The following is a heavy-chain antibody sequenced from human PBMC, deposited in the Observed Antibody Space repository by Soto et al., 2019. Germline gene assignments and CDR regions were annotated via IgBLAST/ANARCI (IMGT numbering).Heavy chain of an antibody. J-gene: IGHJ2*01. D-gene: IGHD3-22*01. CDR2: IYPGDSDT. CDR3: ARRTPDYYDSSGYYQNWYFDL. V-gene: IGHV5-51*01. CDR1: GYSFTSYW. Sequence: EVQLVQSGAEVKKPGESLKISCKGSGYSFTSYWIGWVRQMPGKGLEWMGIIYPGDSDTRYSPSFQGQVTISADKSISTAYLQWSSLKASDTAMYYCARRTPDYYDSSGYYQNWYFDLWGRGTLVTVSS.